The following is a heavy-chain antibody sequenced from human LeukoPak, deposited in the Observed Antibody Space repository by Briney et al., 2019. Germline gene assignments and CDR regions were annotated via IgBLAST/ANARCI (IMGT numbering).Heavy chain of an antibody. J-gene: IGHJ3*01. Sequence: GGSLRLSCAVSGFTFSGFWMSWSRQAPGKGLEWVASINSDGSEGYYADVVKGRFTISRDNAKNSLYLQINSLRAEDTAVYYCARSSYSSSSSVWGKGKMVTLSS. D-gene: IGHD6-6*01. V-gene: IGHV3-7*03. CDR3: ARSSYSSSSSV. CDR1: GFTFSGFW. CDR2: INSDGSEG.